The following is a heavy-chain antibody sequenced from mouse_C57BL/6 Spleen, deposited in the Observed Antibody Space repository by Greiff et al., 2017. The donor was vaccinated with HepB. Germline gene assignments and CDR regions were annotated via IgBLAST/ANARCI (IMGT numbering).Heavy chain of an antibody. CDR2: IDPSDSYT. CDR1: GYTFTSYW. CDR3: ERKPVVSPYWYFDD. D-gene: IGHD1-1*01. V-gene: IGHV1-50*01. J-gene: IGHJ1*03. Sequence: QVQLQQPGAELVKPGASVKLSCKASGYTFTSYWMQWVKQRPGQGLEWIGEIDPSDSYTNYNQKFKGKATLTVDTSSSTAYMQLSSLTSEDSAVYYCERKPVVSPYWYFDDWGTGTTVTVSS.